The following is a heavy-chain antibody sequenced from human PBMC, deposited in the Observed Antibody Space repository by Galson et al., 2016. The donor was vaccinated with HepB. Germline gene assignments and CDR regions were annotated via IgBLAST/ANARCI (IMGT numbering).Heavy chain of an antibody. V-gene: IGHV4-59*01. Sequence: SETLSLTCNVSGGSISSYFWSWIRQPPGKGLEWIGYIYKSGSTNYSPSLKSRVTVSVDTSKNQSSLQLRSVTAADTAVYFCARGVTGTPYFDFWGQGALVTVSS. J-gene: IGHJ4*02. CDR2: IYKSGST. CDR1: GGSISSYF. CDR3: ARGVTGTPYFDF. D-gene: IGHD2-21*02.